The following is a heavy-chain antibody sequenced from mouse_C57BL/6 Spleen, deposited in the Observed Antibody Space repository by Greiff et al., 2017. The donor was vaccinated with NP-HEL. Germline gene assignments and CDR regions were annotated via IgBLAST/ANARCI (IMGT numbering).Heavy chain of an antibody. CDR2: IHPNSGST. J-gene: IGHJ2*01. CDR3: ARRDLLSGY. CDR1: GYTFTSYW. Sequence: QVQLKQPGAELVKPGASVKLSCKASGYTFTSYWMHWVKQRPGQGLEWIGMIHPNSGSTNYNEKFKSKATLTVDKSSSTAYMQLSSLTSEDSAVYYCARRDLLSGYWGQGTTLTVSS. V-gene: IGHV1-64*01. D-gene: IGHD2-10*01.